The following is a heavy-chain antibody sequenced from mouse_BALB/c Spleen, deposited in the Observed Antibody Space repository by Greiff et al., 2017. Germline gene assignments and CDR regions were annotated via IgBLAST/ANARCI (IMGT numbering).Heavy chain of an antibody. CDR1: GFTFSSYT. J-gene: IGHJ2*01. D-gene: IGHD2-10*02. V-gene: IGHV5-9*03. Sequence: EVQGVESGGGLVKPGGSLKLSCAASGFTFSSYTMSWVRQTPEKRLEWVATISSGGGNTYYPDSVKGRFTISRDNAKNNLYLQMSSLRSEDTALYYCARWGYGTYYFDYWGQGTTLTVSS. CDR3: ARWGYGTYYFDY. CDR2: ISSGGGNT.